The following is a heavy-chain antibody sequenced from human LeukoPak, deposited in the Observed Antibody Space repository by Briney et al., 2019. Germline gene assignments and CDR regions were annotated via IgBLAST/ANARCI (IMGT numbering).Heavy chain of an antibody. V-gene: IGHV3-7*01. CDR1: GFTPSNYW. CDR2: IEKDGSEI. Sequence: GGSLRLSCAASGFTPSNYWMNCVRQAPGKGMEWVAIIEKDGSEILYVDSVKGRFTISRDNAKNSLYLQMNSLRAEDTAVYYCAAGAGWLIDWWGQGTLVTVSS. CDR3: AAGAGWLIDW. J-gene: IGHJ4*02. D-gene: IGHD6-19*01.